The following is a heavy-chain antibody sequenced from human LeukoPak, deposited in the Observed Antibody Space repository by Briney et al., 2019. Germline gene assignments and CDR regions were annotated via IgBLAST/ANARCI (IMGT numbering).Heavy chain of an antibody. V-gene: IGHV3-43*02. CDR3: VRGVRYSTPDC. D-gene: IGHD6-13*01. CDR2: ISGDGGST. Sequence: GGSLRLSCSAPGFTFDDYAMPWVRHAPGKGLEWVSLISGDGGSTYYADSVKGRFTISRDNSKNSLYLEMNSLRAEDTAVYYCVRGVRYSTPDCGGQGTLVTVS. CDR1: GFTFDDYA. J-gene: IGHJ4*02.